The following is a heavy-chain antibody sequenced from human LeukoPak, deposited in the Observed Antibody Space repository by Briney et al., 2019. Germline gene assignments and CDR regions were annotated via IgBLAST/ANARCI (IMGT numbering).Heavy chain of an antibody. Sequence: PSETLSLTCTVSGGSISSSSYYWGWIRQPPGKGLEWIGSIYYSGSTYYNPSLKSRVTISVDTSKNQFSLKLSSVTAADTAVYYCARVTEDYYYYMDVWGKGTTVTISS. J-gene: IGHJ6*03. CDR3: ARVTEDYYYYMDV. CDR2: IYYSGST. CDR1: GGSISSSSYY. V-gene: IGHV4-39*07. D-gene: IGHD1-14*01.